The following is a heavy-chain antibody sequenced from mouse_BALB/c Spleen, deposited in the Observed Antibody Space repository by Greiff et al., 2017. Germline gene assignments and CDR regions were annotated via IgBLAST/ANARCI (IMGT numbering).Heavy chain of an antibody. CDR1: GYSITSDYA. CDR2: ISYSGST. D-gene: IGHD3-1*01. V-gene: IGHV3-2*02. CDR3: ARRTSGAMDY. Sequence: DVQLQESGPGLVKPSQSLSLTCTVTGYSITSDYAWNWIRQFPGNKLEWMGYISYSGSTSYNPSLKSRISITRDTSKNQFFLQLNSVTTEDTATYYCARRTSGAMDYWGQGTSVTVSS. J-gene: IGHJ4*01.